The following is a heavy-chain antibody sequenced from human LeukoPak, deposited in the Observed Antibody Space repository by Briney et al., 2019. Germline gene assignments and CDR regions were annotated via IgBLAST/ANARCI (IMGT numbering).Heavy chain of an antibody. CDR1: GGSISSGSYY. J-gene: IGHJ3*02. D-gene: IGHD3-16*02. Sequence: SQTLSLTCTVSGGSISSGSYYWSWIRQPAGKGLEWIGRIYTSGSTNYNPSLKSRVTISVDTSKNQFSLKLSSVTAADTAVYYCARAPSFGGVIVRGPRSAFDIWGQGTMVTVSS. CDR2: IYTSGST. V-gene: IGHV4-61*02. CDR3: ARAPSFGGVIVRGPRSAFDI.